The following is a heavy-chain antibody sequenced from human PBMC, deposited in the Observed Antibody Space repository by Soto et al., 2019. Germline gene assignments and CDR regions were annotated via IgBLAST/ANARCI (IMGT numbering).Heavy chain of an antibody. CDR1: GGSISPHY. D-gene: IGHD1-7*01. Sequence: QVQLREAGPGLVKPSETLSLTCNVSGGSISPHYVNWIRQPAGKGLEWIGRVHTSGSSDYSSSLKSRITGSVDTSEKQFSLKLNSVTAADTAVYYCAREVSTSGWNYDYWGQGSLATVSS. V-gene: IGHV4-4*07. CDR2: VHTSGSS. J-gene: IGHJ4*02. CDR3: AREVSTSGWNYDY.